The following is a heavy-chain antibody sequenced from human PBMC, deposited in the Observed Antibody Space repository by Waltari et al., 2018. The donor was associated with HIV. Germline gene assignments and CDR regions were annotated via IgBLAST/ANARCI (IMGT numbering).Heavy chain of an antibody. V-gene: IGHV1-8*01. CDR2: MNPNRGNT. CDR3: ARALGRGYCSSTSCFFDY. CDR1: GYTFTSYD. J-gene: IGHJ4*02. Sequence: QVQLVQSGAEVKKPGASVKVSCKASGYTFTSYDINWVRQATGQGLEWMVWMNPNRGNTGYARKFQGRVTMTRDTSRSTAYMELRSLRSDDTAVYYCARALGRGYCSSTSCFFDYWGQGPLVTVSS. D-gene: IGHD2-2*01.